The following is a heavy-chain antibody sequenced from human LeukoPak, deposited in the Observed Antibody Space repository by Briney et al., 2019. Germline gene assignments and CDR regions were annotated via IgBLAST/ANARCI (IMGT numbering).Heavy chain of an antibody. CDR1: GGSISSYY. D-gene: IGHD5-12*01. CDR2: IYYSGST. Sequence: PSETLSLTCTVSGGSISSYYWSWIRQPPGKGLEWIGYIYYSGSTNYNPSLKSRVTISVDTSKNQFSLKLSSVTAADTAVYYCAREYPGYGIDYWGQGTLVTVS. CDR3: AREYPGYGIDY. V-gene: IGHV4-59*01. J-gene: IGHJ4*02.